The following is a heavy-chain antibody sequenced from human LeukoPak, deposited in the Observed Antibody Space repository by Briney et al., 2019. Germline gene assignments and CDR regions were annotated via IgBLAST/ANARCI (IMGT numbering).Heavy chain of an antibody. V-gene: IGHV1-46*01. J-gene: IGHJ4*02. CDR3: ARGGEDIVVVPAAILDY. CDR2: INPSGGST. CDR1: GYTFTSYY. D-gene: IGHD2-2*01. Sequence: GASVKVSCKASGYTFTSYYMHWVRKAPGQGLEWMGIINPSGGSTSYAQKFQGRVTMTRDTSTSTVYMELSSLRSEDTAVYYCARGGEDIVVVPAAILDYWGQGTLVTVSS.